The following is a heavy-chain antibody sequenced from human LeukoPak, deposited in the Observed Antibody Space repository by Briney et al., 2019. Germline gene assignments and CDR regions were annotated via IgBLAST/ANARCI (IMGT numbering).Heavy chain of an antibody. CDR1: GFTVSSNY. CDR2: IYSGGST. Sequence: GGSLRLSCAAPGFTVSSNYMSWVRQAPGKGLEWVSVIYSGGSTYYADSVKGRFTISRDNSKNTLYLQMNSLRAEDTAVYYCARDHRYCSSTSCYVYFDYWGQGTLVTVSS. J-gene: IGHJ4*02. V-gene: IGHV3-66*02. CDR3: ARDHRYCSSTSCYVYFDY. D-gene: IGHD2-2*01.